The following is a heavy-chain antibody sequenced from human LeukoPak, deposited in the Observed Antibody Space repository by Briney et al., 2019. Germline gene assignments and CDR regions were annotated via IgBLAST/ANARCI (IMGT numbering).Heavy chain of an antibody. D-gene: IGHD6-19*01. V-gene: IGHV1-2*02. CDR3: ARDGKPWLVTSLFDY. J-gene: IGHJ4*02. Sequence: GASVKVSCKASGYTLTGYYMHWVRQAPGQGLEWMGWINPNSGGTNYAQKFQGRVTMTRDTSISTAYMELSRLRSDDTAVYYCARDGKPWLVTSLFDYWGQGTLVTVSS. CDR1: GYTLTGYY. CDR2: INPNSGGT.